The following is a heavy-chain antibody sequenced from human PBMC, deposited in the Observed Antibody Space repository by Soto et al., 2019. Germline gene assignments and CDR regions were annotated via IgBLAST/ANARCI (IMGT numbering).Heavy chain of an antibody. CDR1: GYTFTGYD. CDR2: MNPNTGNT. D-gene: IGHD3-22*01. CDR3: ARARGSVAINDY. Sequence: ASVKVSCKASGYTFTGYDINWVRQATGQGLEWMGWMNPNTGNTGYAQKFQGRVTMTRNTSISTAYMELSSLKSEDTAVYYCARARGSVAINDYWGQGTLVTVSS. V-gene: IGHV1-8*01. J-gene: IGHJ4*02.